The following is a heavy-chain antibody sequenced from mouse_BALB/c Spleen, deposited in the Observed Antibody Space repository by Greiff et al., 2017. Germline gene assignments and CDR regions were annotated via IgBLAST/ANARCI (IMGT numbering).Heavy chain of an antibody. CDR2: IDPANGNT. J-gene: IGHJ1*01. CDR3: ARTGNYLYFDV. CDR1: GFNIKDTY. V-gene: IGHV14-3*02. Sequence: VQLKQSGAELVKPGASVKLSCTASGFNIKDTYMHWVKQRPEQGLEWIGRIDPANGNTKYDPKFQGKATITADTSSNTAYLQLSSLTSEDTAVYYCARTGNYLYFDVWGAGTTVTVSS. D-gene: IGHD2-1*01.